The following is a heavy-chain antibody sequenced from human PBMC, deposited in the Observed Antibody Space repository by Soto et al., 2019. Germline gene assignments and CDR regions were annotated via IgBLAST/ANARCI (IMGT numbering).Heavy chain of an antibody. Sequence: GSLRLSCAASGFTFSSYAMHWVRQAPVKGLEWVAVISYDGSNKYYADSVKGRFTISRDNSKNTLYLQMNSLRAEDTAVYYCARYWTAGAVYHFYAPWRHGTLDPV. V-gene: IGHV3-30-3*01. CDR1: GFTFSSYA. J-gene: IGHJ5*02. D-gene: IGHD6-13*01. CDR3: ARYWTAGAVYHFYAP. CDR2: ISYDGSNK.